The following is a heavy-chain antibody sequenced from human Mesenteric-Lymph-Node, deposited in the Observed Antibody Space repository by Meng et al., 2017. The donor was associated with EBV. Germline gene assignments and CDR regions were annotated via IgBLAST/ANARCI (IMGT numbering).Heavy chain of an antibody. V-gene: IGHV4-61*01. CDR3: TRGPSGIFYFNF. CDR2: IYYSGST. CDR1: GGSVNSGSYF. Sequence: QVRLQESGPGLVKPSETLSLTCTVSGGSVNSGSYFWTWIRQSPGKKLEWIGYIYYSGSTNYNPSLKSRVTVSLDTSKNQFSLKLSSVTAADTAVYYCTRGPSGIFYFNFWGRGTLVTVSS. D-gene: IGHD1-26*01. J-gene: IGHJ4*02.